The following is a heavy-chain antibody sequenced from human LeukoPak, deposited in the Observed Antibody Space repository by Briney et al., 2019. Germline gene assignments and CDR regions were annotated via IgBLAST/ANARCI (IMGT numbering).Heavy chain of an antibody. D-gene: IGHD6-6*01. J-gene: IGHJ6*03. CDR1: GGSISSSSYY. Sequence: SETLSLTCTVSGGSISSSSYYWGWIRQPPGKGLEWIGEINHSGSTNYNPSLKSRVTISVDTSKNQFSLKLSSVTAADTAVYYCATARPFYYYMDVWGKGTTVTVSS. CDR2: INHSGST. CDR3: ATARPFYYYMDV. V-gene: IGHV4-39*07.